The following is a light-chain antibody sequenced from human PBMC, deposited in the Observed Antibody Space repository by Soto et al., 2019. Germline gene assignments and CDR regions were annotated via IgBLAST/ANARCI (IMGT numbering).Light chain of an antibody. CDR2: GAS. CDR3: QQDNNRPPFT. V-gene: IGKV3-15*01. Sequence: EIVMTQSPATLSVSPGERATLSCRASQSVSSNLAWYQQKHVQEPRRLIYGASTRATGIPARFRGSGSGTEFTLTISGRQSEDFAVYYCQQDNNRPPFTFGPGTKVDIK. J-gene: IGKJ3*01. CDR1: QSVSSN.